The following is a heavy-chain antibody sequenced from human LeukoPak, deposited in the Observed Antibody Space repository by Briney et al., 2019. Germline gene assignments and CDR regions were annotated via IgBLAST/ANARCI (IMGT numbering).Heavy chain of an antibody. D-gene: IGHD6-6*01. CDR3: ARGGLIAARQFNWFDP. CDR1: GYTFTSYD. Sequence: GASVKVSCKASGYTFTSYDINWVRQATGQGLEWMGWMNPNSGNTGYAQKFQGRVTITRNTSISTAYMELSSLRSEDTAVYYCARGGLIAARQFNWFDPWGQGTLVTVSS. J-gene: IGHJ5*02. CDR2: MNPNSGNT. V-gene: IGHV1-8*03.